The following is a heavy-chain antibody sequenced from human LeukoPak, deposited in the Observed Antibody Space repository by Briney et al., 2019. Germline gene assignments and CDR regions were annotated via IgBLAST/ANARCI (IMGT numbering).Heavy chain of an antibody. J-gene: IGHJ4*02. D-gene: IGHD4-23*01. CDR3: ARWADYGGNSGYDY. CDR2: INSDGTST. CDR1: GFTFSSYW. Sequence: GRSLRLSCAASGFTFSSYWMHWVRQAPGKGLVWVSRINSDGTSTSYADSVKGRFTISRDNAKNTLYLQMNSLRAEDTAVYYCARWADYGGNSGYDYWGQGTLVTVSS. V-gene: IGHV3-74*01.